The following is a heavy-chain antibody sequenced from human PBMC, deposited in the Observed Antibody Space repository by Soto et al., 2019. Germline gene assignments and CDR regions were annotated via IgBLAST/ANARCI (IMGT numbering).Heavy chain of an antibody. CDR1: GYTFTSYG. CDR3: AREPNYSDY. J-gene: IGHJ4*02. CDR2: ISAYNGNT. Sequence: QVQLVQSGAEVKKPGASVKVSCKASGYTFTSYGISWVRQAPGQGLELMGWISAYNGNTNYAQKLQGSVTMTSDTSTITAYMELRRLRSDDTAVYYCAREPNYSDYWGQGTLVTVSS. V-gene: IGHV1-18*01.